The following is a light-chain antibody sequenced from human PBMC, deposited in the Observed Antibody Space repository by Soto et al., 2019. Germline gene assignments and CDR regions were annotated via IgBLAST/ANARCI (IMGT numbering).Light chain of an antibody. CDR1: QSISSY. CDR2: AAS. J-gene: IGKJ1*01. V-gene: IGKV1-39*01. CDR3: QQSYITLWT. Sequence: DIQMTQSPSSLSASVGDRVTITCRASQSISSYLNWYQQKPGKAPKLLIYAASSLQSGVPSRFSGSGSGTDFTLTISSLQPEDFATYYCQQSYITLWTFCQWTKVQIK.